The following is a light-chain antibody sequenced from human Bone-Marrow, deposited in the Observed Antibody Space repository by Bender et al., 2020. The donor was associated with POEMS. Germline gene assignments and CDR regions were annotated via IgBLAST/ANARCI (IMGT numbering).Light chain of an antibody. Sequence: QSALTQPASVSGSPGQSITISCTGTSSDVGGYEYVSWYQQHPGQAPKLIVFEVTKRPSGVPDRFSGSKSGNTASLTVSGLQAEDEADYYCCSYAGGTTDVLFGGGTKLTVL. V-gene: IGLV2-23*02. CDR2: EVT. J-gene: IGLJ3*02. CDR3: CSYAGGTTDVL. CDR1: SSDVGGYEY.